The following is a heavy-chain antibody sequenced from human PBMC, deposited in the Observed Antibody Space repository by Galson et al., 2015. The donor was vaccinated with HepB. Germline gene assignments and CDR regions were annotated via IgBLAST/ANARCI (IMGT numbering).Heavy chain of an antibody. CDR3: TTDPPDIVATIKGYYFDY. V-gene: IGHV3-15*01. CDR2: IKSKTDGGTT. J-gene: IGHJ4*02. CDR1: GFTFSNAW. Sequence: SLRLSCAASGFTFSNAWMSWVRQAPGKGLEWVGRIKSKTDGGTTDYAAPVKGRFTISRDDSKNTLYLQMNSLKTEDTAVYYCTTDPPDIVATIKGYYFDYWGQGTLVTVSS. D-gene: IGHD5-12*01.